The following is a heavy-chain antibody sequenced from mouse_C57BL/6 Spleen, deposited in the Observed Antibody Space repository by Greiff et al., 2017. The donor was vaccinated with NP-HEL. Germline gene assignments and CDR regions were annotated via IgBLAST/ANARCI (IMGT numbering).Heavy chain of an antibody. CDR3: TSVMYAMDY. CDR1: GFTFSNYW. Sequence: EVKLVESGGGLVQPGGSMKLSCVASGFTFSNYWMHWVRQSPEKGLAWVAQIRLKSDNYATHYAESVKGRFTISRDDSKLSVYLQKNNLRAEDTGIYYCTSVMYAMDYWGQGTSVTVSS. CDR2: IRLKSDNYAT. D-gene: IGHD2-2*01. J-gene: IGHJ4*01. V-gene: IGHV6-3*01.